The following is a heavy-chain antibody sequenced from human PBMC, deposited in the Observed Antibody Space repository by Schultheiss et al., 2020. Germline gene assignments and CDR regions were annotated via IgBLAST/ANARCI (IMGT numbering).Heavy chain of an antibody. D-gene: IGHD1-26*01. CDR3: ARALQGALPYYYYGMDV. CDR2: ISYDGSNK. V-gene: IGHV3-30-3*01. Sequence: GGSLRLSCAASGFTFSSYAMHWVRQAPGKGLEWVAVISYDGSNKYYPDSVKGRFTISRDNSKNTLYLQLNSLRAEDTAVYYCARALQGALPYYYYGMDVWGQGTTVTVSS. J-gene: IGHJ6*02. CDR1: GFTFSSYA.